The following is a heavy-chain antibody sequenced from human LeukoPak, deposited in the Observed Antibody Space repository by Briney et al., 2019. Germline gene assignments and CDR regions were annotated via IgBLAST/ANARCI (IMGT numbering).Heavy chain of an antibody. J-gene: IGHJ6*03. CDR2: IYHSGST. CDR3: ARGGYSSGWYIDYYYYYYMDV. D-gene: IGHD6-19*01. Sequence: SETLSLTCTVSGGSISTYYWSWIRQPPGKGLEWIGYIYHSGSTKYNPSLKSRVTISVDTSKNQFSLKLSSVTAADTAVYYCARGGYSSGWYIDYYYYYYMDVWGKGTTVTISS. V-gene: IGHV4-59*01. CDR1: GGSISTYY.